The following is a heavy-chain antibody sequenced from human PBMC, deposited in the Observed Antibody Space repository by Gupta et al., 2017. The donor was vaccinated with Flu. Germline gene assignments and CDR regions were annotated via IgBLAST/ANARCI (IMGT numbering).Heavy chain of an antibody. J-gene: IGHJ4*02. D-gene: IGHD5-12*01. V-gene: IGHV3-74*03. CDR1: GFIFYHYW. Sequence: EVQLVESGGGLVQTGGSLRLSCAASGFIFYHYWMHWVRQVQGKGLVWVSSISKDGTTRTYAESVKGRFTISRDNAKNTLYLQMNSLRGEDTAIYYCGSGDDGDYWGQGTLVSVSA. CDR3: GSGDDGDY. CDR2: ISKDGTTR.